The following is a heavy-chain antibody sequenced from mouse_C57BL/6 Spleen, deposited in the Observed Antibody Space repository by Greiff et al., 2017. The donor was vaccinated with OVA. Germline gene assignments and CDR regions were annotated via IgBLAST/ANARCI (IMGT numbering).Heavy chain of an antibody. CDR3: AREETGYFEV. CDR2: INPYNGGT. D-gene: IGHD4-1*01. Sequence: VHVKQSGPVLVKPGASVKMSCKASGYTFTDYYMNWVKQSHGKSLEWIGVINPYNGGTSYNQKFKGKATLTVDKSSSTAYMELNSLTSEDSAVYCCAREETGYFEVWGTGTTVTVTS. J-gene: IGHJ1*03. CDR1: GYTFTDYY. V-gene: IGHV1-19*01.